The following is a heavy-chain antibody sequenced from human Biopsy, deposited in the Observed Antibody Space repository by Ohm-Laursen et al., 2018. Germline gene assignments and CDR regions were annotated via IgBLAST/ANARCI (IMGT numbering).Heavy chain of an antibody. CDR3: ARWETTLGRSLDS. J-gene: IGHJ4*02. D-gene: IGHD1-26*01. V-gene: IGHV1-8*01. Sequence: SSVNVSCKASGYTFTRHDINWVRQATGQGLEWMGWMSPNTGNTVYAQRFQDRVTMTSDTSTGTAYMELTSLTSDDTAVYFCARWETTLGRSLDSWGQGTLVAVSS. CDR2: MSPNTGNT. CDR1: GYTFTRHD.